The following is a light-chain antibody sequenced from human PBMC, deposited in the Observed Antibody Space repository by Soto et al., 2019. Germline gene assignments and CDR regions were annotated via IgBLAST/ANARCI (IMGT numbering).Light chain of an antibody. CDR3: QQSHSSPPWT. V-gene: IGKV3-20*01. CDR1: QSVRTNN. CDR2: GAS. Sequence: ENLFTQSPGTLSLSPGERATLACRASQSVRTNNLAWYQQKPGQAPRLLIYGASSRANGIPDRFSGSGSGTDYTLTIRRLEPEDFAFYYCQQSHSSPPWTFGQGTKVDIK. J-gene: IGKJ1*01.